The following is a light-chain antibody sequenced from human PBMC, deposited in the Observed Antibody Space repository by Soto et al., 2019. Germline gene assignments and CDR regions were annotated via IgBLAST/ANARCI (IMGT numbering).Light chain of an antibody. CDR3: SSHTRSTALV. CDR1: DSDIGGYDH. Sequence: QSVLTHPASVSASPGQSIAISCTGTDSDIGGYDHVSWYQQHPGKAPKLLIYDVTNRPSGVSSRFSGSKAGRTASLTISGLQTEDEADYYCSSHTRSTALVFGTGTKVTVL. J-gene: IGLJ1*01. CDR2: DVT. V-gene: IGLV2-14*03.